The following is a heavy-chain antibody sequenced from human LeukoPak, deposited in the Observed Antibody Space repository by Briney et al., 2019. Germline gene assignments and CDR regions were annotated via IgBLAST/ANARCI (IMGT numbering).Heavy chain of an antibody. CDR3: ARERDGMDV. CDR1: GGSISSYY. Sequence: PSETLSLTCTVSGGSISSYYWSWIRQPPGKGLEWIGYIYYSGSTNYNPSLKSRVTISVDTSKNLFSLKLSSVTAADTAVYYCARERDGMDVWGQGTTVTVSS. J-gene: IGHJ6*02. V-gene: IGHV4-59*01. CDR2: IYYSGST.